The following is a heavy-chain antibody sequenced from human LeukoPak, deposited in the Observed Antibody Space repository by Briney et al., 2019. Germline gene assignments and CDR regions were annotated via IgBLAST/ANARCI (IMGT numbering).Heavy chain of an antibody. J-gene: IGHJ4*02. Sequence: PSETLSLTCTVSGGSISSHYWSWIRQPPGKGLEWIGYIYYSGSTNYNPSLKSRVTISVDTSKNQFSLKLSSVTAADTAVYYCASSYDSSGYYQYYFDYWGQGTLVTVSS. D-gene: IGHD3-22*01. CDR3: ASSYDSSGYYQYYFDY. CDR1: GGSISSHY. V-gene: IGHV4-59*11. CDR2: IYYSGST.